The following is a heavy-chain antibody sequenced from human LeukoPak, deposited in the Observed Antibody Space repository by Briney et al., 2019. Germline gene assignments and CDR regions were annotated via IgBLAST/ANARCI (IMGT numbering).Heavy chain of an antibody. CDR1: GFTFSSYW. J-gene: IGHJ6*02. V-gene: IGHV3-74*01. CDR2: INSDGRST. D-gene: IGHD2-2*02. CDR3: ARDPAYCSSTSCYIGYYYYGMDV. Sequence: GGSLRLSCAASGFTFSSYWMHWVRQAPGKGLVWVSRINSDGRSTIYADSVKGRFTISRDNAKNTLYLQMNSLRAEDTAVYYCARDPAYCSSTSCYIGYYYYGMDVWGQGTTVTVSS.